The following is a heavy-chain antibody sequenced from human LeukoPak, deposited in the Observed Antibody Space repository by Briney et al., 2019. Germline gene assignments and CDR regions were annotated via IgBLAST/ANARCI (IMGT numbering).Heavy chain of an antibody. D-gene: IGHD3-10*01. J-gene: IGHJ3*02. CDR1: GFTFGNYW. CDR3: ARDMSITTVRGVIILDAFDI. CDR2: IKQDGSEK. V-gene: IGHV3-7*03. Sequence: GGSLRLSCAASGFTFGNYWMTWMRQAPGKGLECVANIKQDGSEKYFLDSVKGRFTISRDNAKNSLYLQMNSLRAEDTAVYYCARDMSITTVRGVIILDAFDIWGQGTMVTVSS.